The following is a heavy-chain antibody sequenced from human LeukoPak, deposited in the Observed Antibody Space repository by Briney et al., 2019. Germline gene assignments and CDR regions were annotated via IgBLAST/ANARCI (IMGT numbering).Heavy chain of an antibody. Sequence: PGGSLRLSCAASGFTFSSYSMNWVRQAPGKGLEWVSSISSSSSYIYYADSVKGRFTISGDNAKNSLYLQMNSLRAEDTAVYYCAATIAVADYYFDYWGQGTLVTVSP. CDR2: ISSSSSYI. CDR1: GFTFSSYS. V-gene: IGHV3-21*01. D-gene: IGHD6-19*01. CDR3: AATIAVADYYFDY. J-gene: IGHJ4*02.